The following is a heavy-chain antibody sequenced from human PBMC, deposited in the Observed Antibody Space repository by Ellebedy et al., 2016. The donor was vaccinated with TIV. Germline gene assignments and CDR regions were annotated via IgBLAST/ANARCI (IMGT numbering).Heavy chain of an antibody. V-gene: IGHV1-8*01. CDR1: GYTFTSYD. CDR2: MNPNSGNT. CDR3: ARVRWELLGWVYGMDV. D-gene: IGHD1-26*01. J-gene: IGHJ6*02. Sequence: ASVKVSCXASGYTFTSYDINWVRQATGQGLEWMGWMNPNSGNTGYAQKFQGRVTMTRNTSISTAYMELSSLRSEDTAVYYCARVRWELLGWVYGMDVWGQGTTVTVSS.